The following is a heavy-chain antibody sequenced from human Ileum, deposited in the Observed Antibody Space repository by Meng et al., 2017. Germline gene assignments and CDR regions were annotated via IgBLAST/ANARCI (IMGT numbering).Heavy chain of an antibody. Sequence: EVLLVESGGGLVKPGRSLRLSCAASGFSFSTHTMHWVRQAPGKGLEWVSSITSSGRFIFYADSVKGRFTISRDNAKSSLYLQMNSLRDGDTAVYYCANELRYYFEYWGQGALVTVSS. J-gene: IGHJ4*02. V-gene: IGHV3-21*02. CDR2: ITSSGRFI. CDR1: GFSFSTHT. CDR3: ANELRYYFEY. D-gene: IGHD4-23*01.